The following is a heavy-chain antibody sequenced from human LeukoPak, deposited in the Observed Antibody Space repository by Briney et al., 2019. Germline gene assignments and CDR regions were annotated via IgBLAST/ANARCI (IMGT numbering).Heavy chain of an antibody. CDR2: INHSGST. J-gene: IGHJ6*03. CDR1: GGSFSGYY. CDR3: ARGKRPLMAAAPTKWYYMDV. Sequence: KPSETLSLTCAVYGGSFSGYYWSWIRQPPGKGLEWIGEINHSGSTNYNPSLKSRVTISVDTSKNQFSLKLSSVTAADTAVYYCARGKRPLMAAAPTKWYYMDVWAKGPRSPSP. D-gene: IGHD6-13*01. V-gene: IGHV4-34*01.